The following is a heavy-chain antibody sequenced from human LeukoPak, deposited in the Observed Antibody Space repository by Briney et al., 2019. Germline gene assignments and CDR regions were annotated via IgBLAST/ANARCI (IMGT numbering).Heavy chain of an antibody. V-gene: IGHV3-21*01. Sequence: PGGSLRLSCAASGFTFSSYSMNWVRQAPGEGLEWVSSISSSSSYIYYADSVKGRFTISRDSAKNSLYLQMNSLRAEDTAVYYCARGGNSGYDCDYWGQGTLVTVSS. CDR2: ISSSSSYI. CDR1: GFTFSSYS. D-gene: IGHD5-12*01. CDR3: ARGGNSGYDCDY. J-gene: IGHJ4*02.